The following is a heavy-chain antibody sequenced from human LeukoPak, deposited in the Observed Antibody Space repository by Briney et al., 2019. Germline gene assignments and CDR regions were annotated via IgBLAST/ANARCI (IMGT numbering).Heavy chain of an antibody. J-gene: IGHJ5*02. CDR2: MNPNSGNT. V-gene: IGHV1-8*01. CDR3: ARGRITMVRGVKRNWFDP. Sequence: SVKVSCKASGYTFTSYDINWLRQAAGQELEWMGWMNPNSGNTGYAQKFQGRVTMTRNTSIRTAYMELSSLRSEGTAVYYCARGRITMVRGVKRNWFDPWGQGTLVTVSS. D-gene: IGHD3-10*01. CDR1: GYTFTSYD.